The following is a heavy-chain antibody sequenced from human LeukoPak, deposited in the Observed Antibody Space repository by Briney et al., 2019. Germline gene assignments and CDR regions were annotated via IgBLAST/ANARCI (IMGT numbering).Heavy chain of an antibody. V-gene: IGHV4-59*01. J-gene: IGHJ3*02. D-gene: IGHD6-19*01. CDR1: GGSISSYY. CDR3: ARSLFSSGWADAFDI. CDR2: IYYSGST. Sequence: SETLSLTCTVSGGSISSYYWSWIRQPPGKGLEWIGYIYYSGSTNYNPSLKGRVTISVDTSKNQFSLKLSSVTAADTAVYYCARSLFSSGWADAFDIWGQGTMVTVSS.